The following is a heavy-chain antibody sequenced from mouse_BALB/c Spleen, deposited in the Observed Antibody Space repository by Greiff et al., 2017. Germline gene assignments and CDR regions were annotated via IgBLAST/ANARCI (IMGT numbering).Heavy chain of an antibody. J-gene: IGHJ2*01. D-gene: IGHD2-4*01. CDR3: ARRTMITPFDY. Sequence: VQLQQSGAELMKPGASVKISCKATGYTFSSYWLEWVKQRPGHGLEWIGEILPGSGSTNYNEKFKGKATFTADTSSNTAYMQLSSLTSEDSAVYYCARRTMITPFDYWGQGTTLTVSS. V-gene: IGHV1-9*01. CDR1: GYTFSSYW. CDR2: ILPGSGST.